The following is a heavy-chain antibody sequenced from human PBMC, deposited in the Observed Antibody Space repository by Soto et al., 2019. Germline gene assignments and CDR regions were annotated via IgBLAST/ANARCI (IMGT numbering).Heavy chain of an antibody. J-gene: IGHJ4*02. Sequence: QVQLVQSGAEVKKPGASVKVSCKASGYTFTSHYMHWVRQAPGQGLEWMGIINPSGGSTSYAQKFQGRVTMTRDTSTSTVYTELSSLRSEDTAVYYCARGRGIAAAPHYWGQGTLVTVSS. V-gene: IGHV1-46*01. CDR2: INPSGGST. D-gene: IGHD6-13*01. CDR1: GYTFTSHY. CDR3: ARGRGIAAAPHY.